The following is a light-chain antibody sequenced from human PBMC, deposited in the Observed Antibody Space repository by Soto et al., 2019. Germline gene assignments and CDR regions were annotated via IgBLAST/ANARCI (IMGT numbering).Light chain of an antibody. CDR1: SSNIGAGYY. Sequence: QSVLTQPPSVSGAPGQRVTISCTGSSSNIGAGYYVHWYQQLPGTAPKLLIYGNSNRPSGVPDRFSGSKSDTSASLAITGLQAEDEADYYCQSYDSGLSCSVVFGGGTKLTVL. CDR2: GNS. J-gene: IGLJ2*01. V-gene: IGLV1-40*01. CDR3: QSYDSGLSCSVV.